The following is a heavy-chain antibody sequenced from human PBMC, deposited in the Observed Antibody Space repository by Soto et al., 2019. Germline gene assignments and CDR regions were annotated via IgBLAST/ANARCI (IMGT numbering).Heavy chain of an antibody. CDR1: GASISSRDYY. J-gene: IGHJ4*02. CDR2: IDYNGVT. Sequence: SETLSLTCTVSGASISSRDYYWGWIRQTPGKGLEWIGNIDYNGVTYYNPSLKSRVTVSKDTSKNQFSLKVASVTAADTAIYYCGRVMIGTSRHTDSDYWGQGTQVTVS. CDR3: GRVMIGTSRHTDSDY. D-gene: IGHD2-8*01. V-gene: IGHV4-39*01.